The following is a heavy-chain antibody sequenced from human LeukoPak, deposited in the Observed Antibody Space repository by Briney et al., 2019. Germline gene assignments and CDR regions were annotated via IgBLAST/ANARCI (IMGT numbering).Heavy chain of an antibody. CDR2: IYSAGST. V-gene: IGHV3-53*01. CDR3: AKRGVVIRGILVIGYHQEAYHYDF. Sequence: PGGSLRLSCAASRFTVSSNYMSWVRQAPGKGLEWVSVIYSAGSTYYADSVKGRFTISRDTSLNTLYLQMNNLRAEDTAVYFCAKRGVVIRGILVIGYHQEAYHYDFWGQGVLVTVSS. J-gene: IGHJ4*02. D-gene: IGHD3-10*01. CDR1: RFTVSSNY.